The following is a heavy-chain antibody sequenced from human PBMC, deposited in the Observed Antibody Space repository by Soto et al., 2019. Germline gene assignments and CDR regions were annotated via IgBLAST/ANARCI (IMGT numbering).Heavy chain of an antibody. D-gene: IGHD4-17*01. CDR1: GFTFSSYG. V-gene: IGHV3-33*01. Sequence: GGSLRLSCAASGFTFSSYGVHWVRQAPGKGLEWVAVIWYDGSNKYYADSVKGRFTISRDNSKNTLYLQMNSLRAEDTAVYYCARPLYGGSYYYYGMDVWGQGTTVTVSS. CDR2: IWYDGSNK. CDR3: ARPLYGGSYYYYGMDV. J-gene: IGHJ6*02.